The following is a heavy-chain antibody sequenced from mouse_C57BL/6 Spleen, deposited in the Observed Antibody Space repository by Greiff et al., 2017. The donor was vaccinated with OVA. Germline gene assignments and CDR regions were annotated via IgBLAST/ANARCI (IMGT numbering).Heavy chain of an antibody. CDR1: GYAFTNYL. D-gene: IGHD1-1*01. V-gene: IGHV1-54*01. CDR3: SRSEIYYYGSSPFAY. CDR2: INPGSGGT. J-gene: IGHJ3*01. Sequence: QVQLQQSGAELVRPGTSVKVSCKASGYAFTNYLIEWVKQRPGQGLEWIGVINPGSGGTNYNEKFKGKATLTADKSSSTAYMQLSSLTSEDSAVYFCSRSEIYYYGSSPFAYWGQGTLVTVSA.